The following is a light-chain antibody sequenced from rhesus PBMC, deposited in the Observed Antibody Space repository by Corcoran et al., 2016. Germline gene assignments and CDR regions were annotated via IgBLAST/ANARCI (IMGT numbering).Light chain of an antibody. Sequence: DIQMTQSPSSLSASVGDRVTITCRASQGITNDLAWYQQKPGETPNLLIYGASSLQSGTPSRFSGSGSGTDFTLSISSLQSEDFGTYYCQHYYSSPYSFGQGTKVEIK. CDR3: QHYYSSPYS. CDR1: QGITND. V-gene: IGKV1-33*02. CDR2: GAS. J-gene: IGKJ2*01.